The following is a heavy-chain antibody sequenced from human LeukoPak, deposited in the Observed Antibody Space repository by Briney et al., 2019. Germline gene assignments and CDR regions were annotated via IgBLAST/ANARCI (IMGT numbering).Heavy chain of an antibody. D-gene: IGHD6-13*01. J-gene: IGHJ5*02. Sequence: SETLSLTCAVYGGSFRGYYWSWIRQPPGKGLEWIGEINHSGSTNYNPSLKSRVTISVDTSKNQFSLKLSSVTAADTAVYYCARATAGRRWFDPWGQGTLVTVSS. V-gene: IGHV4-34*01. CDR3: ARATAGRRWFDP. CDR1: GGSFRGYY. CDR2: INHSGST.